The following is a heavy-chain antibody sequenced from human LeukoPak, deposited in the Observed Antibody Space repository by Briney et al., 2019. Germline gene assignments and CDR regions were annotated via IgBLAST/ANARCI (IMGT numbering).Heavy chain of an antibody. J-gene: IGHJ6*03. CDR3: AKDGQRRAVSVVTYMDV. V-gene: IGHV3-9*01. D-gene: IGHD6-19*01. Sequence: GGSLRLSCAAAGFTFDDYAMHWVRQAPGKGLEWVSTINWNSGRMEYADSVKGRFAISRDNAKNSLYLQMNSLRDEDTALYYCAKDGQRRAVSVVTYMDVWGKGTTVTVSS. CDR2: INWNSGRM. CDR1: GFTFDDYA.